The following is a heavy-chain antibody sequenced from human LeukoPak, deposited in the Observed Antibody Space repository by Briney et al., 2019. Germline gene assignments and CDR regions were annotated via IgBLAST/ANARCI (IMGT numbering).Heavy chain of an antibody. CDR2: IYYSGST. CDR1: GGSISSYY. V-gene: IGHV4-59*01. D-gene: IGHD3-3*01. J-gene: IGHJ5*02. Sequence: SETLSLTCTVSGGSISSYYWSWIRQPPGKGLEWIGYIYYSGSTNYNPSLKSRVTISVDTSKNQFSLKLSAVTAADTAVYYCARAPLLGIFGLDPWGQGTLVTVSS. CDR3: ARAPLLGIFGLDP.